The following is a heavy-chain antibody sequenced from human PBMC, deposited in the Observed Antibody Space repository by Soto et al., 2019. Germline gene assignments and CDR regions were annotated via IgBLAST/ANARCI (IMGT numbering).Heavy chain of an antibody. CDR2: ISSSSSTI. Sequence: EVQLVESGGGLVQPGGSLRLSCAASGFTFSSYSMNWVRQAPGKGLEWVSYISSSSSTIYYADSVKGRFTISRDNAKNSLYLQMNSLRAEDTAVYYCATRSFLAEQWLVPSGAFDIWGQGTMVTVSS. CDR1: GFTFSSYS. D-gene: IGHD6-19*01. CDR3: ATRSFLAEQWLVPSGAFDI. V-gene: IGHV3-48*01. J-gene: IGHJ3*02.